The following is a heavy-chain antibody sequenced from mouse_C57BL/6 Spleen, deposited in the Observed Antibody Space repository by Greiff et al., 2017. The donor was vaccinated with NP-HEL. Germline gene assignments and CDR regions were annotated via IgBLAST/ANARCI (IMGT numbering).Heavy chain of an antibody. V-gene: IGHV1-82*01. CDR3: ARSPLYGNYAMDY. CDR2: IYPGDGDT. D-gene: IGHD2-1*01. CDR1: GYAFSSSW. Sequence: QVQLQQSGAELVKPGASVKISCKASGYAFSSSWMNWVKQRPGKGLEWIGRIYPGDGDTNYNGKFKGKATLTADKSSSTAYMQLSSLTSEDSAVYFCARSPLYGNYAMDYWGQGTSVTVSS. J-gene: IGHJ4*01.